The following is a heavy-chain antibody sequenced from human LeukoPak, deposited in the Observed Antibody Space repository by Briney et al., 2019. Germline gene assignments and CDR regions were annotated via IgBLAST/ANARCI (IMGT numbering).Heavy chain of an antibody. J-gene: IGHJ1*01. V-gene: IGHV1-46*01. Sequence: ASVKVSCKASGYTFTSYYMHWVRQAPGQGLEWMGIINPSGGSTSYAQKLQGRVTMTRDTSTSTVYMELSSLRSEDTAVYYCARDHYYDSSGHPLGYFQHWGQGTLVTVSS. CDR1: GYTFTSYY. D-gene: IGHD3-22*01. CDR3: ARDHYYDSSGHPLGYFQH. CDR2: INPSGGST.